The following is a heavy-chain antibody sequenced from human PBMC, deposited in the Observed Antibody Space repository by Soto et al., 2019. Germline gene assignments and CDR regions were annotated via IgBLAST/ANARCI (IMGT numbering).Heavy chain of an antibody. CDR3: ARVPSSSGRAHFDY. Sequence: QVQLVESGGGMVQPGRSLRLSCAASGFTFSSYAMHWVRQAPAKGLEWVAVISYDGSNKYYADSVKGRFTISRDNSKNTLYLQMNSLRAEDTAVYYCARVPSSSGRAHFDYWGQGTLVTVSS. CDR1: GFTFSSYA. CDR2: ISYDGSNK. D-gene: IGHD2-15*01. J-gene: IGHJ4*02. V-gene: IGHV3-30-3*01.